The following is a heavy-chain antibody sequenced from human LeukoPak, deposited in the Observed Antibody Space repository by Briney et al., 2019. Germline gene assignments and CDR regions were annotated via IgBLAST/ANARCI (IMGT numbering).Heavy chain of an antibody. CDR3: ARLSSTLYYSMDV. Sequence: PSETLSLTCAVSGGSIGSYYWTWIRQPPGKGLEWIGYIQNSALSRATIKSSPSLQSRVSLSIDTSKKQVSLTVNSVTAADTAVYYCARLSSTLYYSMDVWGPGTAVTVSS. J-gene: IGHJ6*02. CDR2: IQNSALSRATI. CDR1: GGSIGSYY. D-gene: IGHD6-6*01. V-gene: IGHV4-4*08.